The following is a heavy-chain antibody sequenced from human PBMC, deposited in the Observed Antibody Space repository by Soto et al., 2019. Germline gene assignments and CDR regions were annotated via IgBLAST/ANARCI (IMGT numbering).Heavy chain of an antibody. CDR1: GGSISSYY. CDR2: IYYSGST. D-gene: IGHD3-9*01. CDR3: ASNYDILTAPGLDP. J-gene: IGHJ5*02. Sequence: PSETLSLTCTVSGGSISSYYWSWIRQPPGKGLEWIGYIYYSGSTNYNPSLKSRVTISVDTSKNQFSLKLSSVTAADTAVYYCASNYDILTAPGLDPWGQETLVTVST. V-gene: IGHV4-59*08.